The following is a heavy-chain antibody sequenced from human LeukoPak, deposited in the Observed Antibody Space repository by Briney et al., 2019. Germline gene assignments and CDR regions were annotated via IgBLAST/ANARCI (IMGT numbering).Heavy chain of an antibody. J-gene: IGHJ6*03. Sequence: GGSLRLSCAASGFTFRSYGMHWVRQAPGKGLEWVAVVSFDGDNKYYADSVKGRFTISRDNSKNTLFLQMNSLIAEDTAVYYCARGTWATLYYSYMDISGNGTTVTVSS. D-gene: IGHD5-24*01. CDR3: ARGTWATLYYSYMDI. CDR2: VSFDGDNK. CDR1: GFTFRSYG. V-gene: IGHV3-30*03.